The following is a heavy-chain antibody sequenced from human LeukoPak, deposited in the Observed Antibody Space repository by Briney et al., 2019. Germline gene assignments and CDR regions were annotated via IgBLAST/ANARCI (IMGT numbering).Heavy chain of an antibody. CDR2: ISSSGSTI. V-gene: IGHV3-48*03. CDR1: GFTFSSYE. CDR3: ARDSGWYPVDY. Sequence: TGGSLRLSCAASGFTFSSYEMNWVRQAPGKGLEWVSYISSSGSTIYYADSVKGRFTISRDNAKNSLYLQMNSLSAEDTAVYYCARDSGWYPVDYWGQGTLVTVSS. J-gene: IGHJ4*02. D-gene: IGHD6-19*01.